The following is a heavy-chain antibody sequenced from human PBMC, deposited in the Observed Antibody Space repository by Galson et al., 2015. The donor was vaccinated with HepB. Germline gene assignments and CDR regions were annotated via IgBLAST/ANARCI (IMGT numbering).Heavy chain of an antibody. Sequence: SLRLSCAASGFTFSDYYMSWIRQAPGKGLEWVSYISSSSSYTNYADSVKGRFTISRDNAKNSLYLQMNSLRAEDTAVYYCARSYDSHSEADYWGQGTLVTVSS. CDR1: GFTFSDYY. CDR2: ISSSSSYT. CDR3: ARSYDSHSEADY. D-gene: IGHD3-22*01. V-gene: IGHV3-11*06. J-gene: IGHJ4*02.